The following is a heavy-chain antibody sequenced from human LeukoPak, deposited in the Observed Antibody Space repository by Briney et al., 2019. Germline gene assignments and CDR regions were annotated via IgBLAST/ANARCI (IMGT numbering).Heavy chain of an antibody. CDR1: GLTFSSYA. D-gene: IGHD3-22*01. V-gene: IGHV3-23*01. CDR2: ISGSGGST. Sequence: GGSLRLSCAASGLTFSSYAMSWVRQAPGKGLEWVSAISGSGGSTYYADSVKGRFTISRDNSKNTLYLQMNSLRAEGTAVYYCAKSYDSSGYPDYWGQGTLVTVSS. CDR3: AKSYDSSGYPDY. J-gene: IGHJ4*02.